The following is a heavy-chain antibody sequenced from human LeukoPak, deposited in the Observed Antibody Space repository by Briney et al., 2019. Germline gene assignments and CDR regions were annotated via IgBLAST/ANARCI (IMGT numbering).Heavy chain of an antibody. CDR3: AGGGYSYGLLVY. CDR1: GFTFDDYA. V-gene: IGHV3-9*01. Sequence: SGGSLRLSCAASGFTFDDYAMHWVRQAPGKGLEWVSGISWNSGSIGYADSVKGRFTISRDNAKNSLYLQMNSLRAEDTALYYCAGGGYSYGLLVYWGQGTLVTVSS. J-gene: IGHJ4*02. D-gene: IGHD5-18*01. CDR2: ISWNSGSI.